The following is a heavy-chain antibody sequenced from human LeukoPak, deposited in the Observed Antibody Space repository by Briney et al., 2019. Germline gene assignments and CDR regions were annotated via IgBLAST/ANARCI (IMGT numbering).Heavy chain of an antibody. CDR3: ARSPYYDFWSGYPYPYYYYYYMDV. CDR2: ISSSSSYI. CDR1: GFTFSSYS. Sequence: GSLRLSCAASGFTFSSYSMNWVRQAPGKGLEWVSSISSSSSYIYYADSVKGRFTISRDNAKNSLYLQMNSLRAEDTAVYYCARSPYYDFWSGYPYPYYYYYYMDVWGKGTTVTVSS. V-gene: IGHV3-21*01. D-gene: IGHD3-3*01. J-gene: IGHJ6*03.